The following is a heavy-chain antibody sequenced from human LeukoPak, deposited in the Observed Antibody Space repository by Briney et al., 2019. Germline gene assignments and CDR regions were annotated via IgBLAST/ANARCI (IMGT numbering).Heavy chain of an antibody. Sequence: GGSLRPSCAASGFTFSDHSINWVRQAPGKGLEWVSYISGSSNYIYYADSVKGRFTISRDNAKNSVYLQMNGLRAEDTAVYFCAREPSGWYVDYWGQGTLVTVSS. D-gene: IGHD6-19*01. CDR1: GFTFSDHS. CDR2: ISGSSNYI. J-gene: IGHJ4*02. V-gene: IGHV3-21*01. CDR3: AREPSGWYVDY.